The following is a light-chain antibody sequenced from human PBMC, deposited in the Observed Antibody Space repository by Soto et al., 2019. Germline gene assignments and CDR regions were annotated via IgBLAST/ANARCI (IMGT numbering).Light chain of an antibody. J-gene: IGKJ5*01. CDR1: QVISNY. CDR3: QQYSGYPLT. Sequence: DLHMTQSPSSLSASVGDRVTITCRASQVISNYLAWFQQKPGKAPKSLIYAASILQSGVPSKFSGSGSGTDFTLTINNLQPEDFATYYCQQYSGYPLTFGQGTRLEVK. CDR2: AAS. V-gene: IGKV1-16*02.